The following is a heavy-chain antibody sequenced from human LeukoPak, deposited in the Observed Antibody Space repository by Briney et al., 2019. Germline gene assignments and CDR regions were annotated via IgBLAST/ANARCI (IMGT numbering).Heavy chain of an antibody. V-gene: IGHV3-7*01. CDR1: GFTFSSYW. CDR3: AKIQYCSSTSCYDAAIDY. CDR2: IKQDGSEK. Sequence: QPGGSLRLSCAASGFTFSSYWMSWVRQAPGKGLEWVANIKQDGSEKYYVDSVMGRFTISRDNAKNSLYLQMNSLRAEDTAVYYCAKIQYCSSTSCYDAAIDYWGQGTLVTVSS. J-gene: IGHJ4*02. D-gene: IGHD2-2*01.